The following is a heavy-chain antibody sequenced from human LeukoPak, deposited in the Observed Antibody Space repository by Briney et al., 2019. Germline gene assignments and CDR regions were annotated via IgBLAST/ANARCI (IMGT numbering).Heavy chain of an antibody. CDR2: IYSDGRT. CDR3: AKDRGLSGPSTFDY. Sequence: GGSLRLSCAASGFTVSNKYMTWVRQAPGKGLEWVSLIYSDGRTYYADSVKGRCTISRDNSKNTLYLQMNSLRVEDTAVYYCAKDRGLSGPSTFDYWGQGTLVTVSS. CDR1: GFTVSNKY. V-gene: IGHV3-53*01. D-gene: IGHD5-12*01. J-gene: IGHJ4*02.